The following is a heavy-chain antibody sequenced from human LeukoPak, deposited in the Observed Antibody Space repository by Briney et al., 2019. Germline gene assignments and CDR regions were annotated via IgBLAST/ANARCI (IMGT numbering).Heavy chain of an antibody. V-gene: IGHV3-33*03. CDR2: IGYDGSNK. CDR3: AIVRVPYYYGMDV. J-gene: IGHJ6*02. Sequence: GGSLRLSCAASGFTFSSYGMHWVRQAPGKGLEWVAVIGYDGSNKYYADSVKGRFTISRDNSKNTLYLQMNSLRAEDTAVYYCAIVRVPYYYGMDVWGQGTTVTVSS. CDR1: GFTFSSYG. D-gene: IGHD3-3*01.